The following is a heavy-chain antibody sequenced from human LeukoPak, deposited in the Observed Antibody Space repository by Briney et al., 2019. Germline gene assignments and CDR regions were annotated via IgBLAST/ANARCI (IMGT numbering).Heavy chain of an antibody. CDR3: ATTGMTTVTTGGFDP. V-gene: IGHV1-8*01. CDR1: GYTFTSYD. J-gene: IGHJ5*02. D-gene: IGHD4-17*01. Sequence: ASVKVSCKASGYTFTSYDINWVRQATGQGLEWMGWMNPNSGNTGYAQKFQGRVTMTRNTSISTAYMELSSLSSEDTAVYYCATTGMTTVTTGGFDPWGQGTLVTVSS. CDR2: MNPNSGNT.